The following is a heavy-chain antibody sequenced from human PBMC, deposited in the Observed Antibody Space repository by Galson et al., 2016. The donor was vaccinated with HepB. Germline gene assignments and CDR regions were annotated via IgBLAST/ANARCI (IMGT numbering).Heavy chain of an antibody. D-gene: IGHD6-13*01. CDR3: ARDRAAAGTVGRYYYYGMDV. Sequence: SLRLSCAASGFTFGDYAMSWFRQAPGKGLEWVGFIRNKAYGGTTEYAASVKGRFTISRDDSKSIAYVQMNSLKTKDTAVYYCARDRAAAGTVGRYYYYGMDVWGQGTTVTVSS. CDR1: GFTFGDYA. V-gene: IGHV3-49*03. J-gene: IGHJ6*02. CDR2: IRNKAYGGTT.